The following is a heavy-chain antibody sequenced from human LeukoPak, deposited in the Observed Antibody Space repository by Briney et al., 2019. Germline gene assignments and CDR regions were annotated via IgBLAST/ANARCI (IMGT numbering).Heavy chain of an antibody. V-gene: IGHV3-11*01. D-gene: IGHD6-19*01. CDR2: ISSTGDIV. CDR3: ARETVAGTFDY. CDR1: GFTFSEYY. J-gene: IGHJ4*02. Sequence: GGSLRLSCAASGFTFSEYYMSWIRQAPGKGLEWVSDISSTGDIVSYADFTQGRFTISRDNGDDSLSLQLNSLRAEDTAVYYCARETVAGTFDYWSQGTLVTVSS.